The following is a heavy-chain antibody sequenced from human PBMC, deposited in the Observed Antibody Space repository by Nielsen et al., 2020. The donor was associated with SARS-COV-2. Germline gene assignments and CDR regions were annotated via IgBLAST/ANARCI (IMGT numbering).Heavy chain of an antibody. V-gene: IGHV4-34*01. D-gene: IGHD3-3*01. CDR1: GGSFSGYY. CDR2: INHSGST. Sequence: SETLSLTCAVYGGSFSGYYWSWIRQPPGKGLEWIGEINHSGSTNYNPSLKSRVTISVDTSKNQFSLKLSSVTAADTAVYYCARGKGITIFGVVIKNWVDPWGQGTLVTGSS. J-gene: IGHJ5*02. CDR3: ARGKGITIFGVVIKNWVDP.